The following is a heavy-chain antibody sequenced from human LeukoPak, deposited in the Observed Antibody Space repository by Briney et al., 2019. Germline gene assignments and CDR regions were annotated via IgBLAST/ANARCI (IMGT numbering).Heavy chain of an antibody. Sequence: GASVKVSCKASGYTFIGNYIHWVRQAPGQSLESMGWINPNTGATNYAQMFQGRVTMTRDTSISIGYMDLTRLTSDDSAVYYCAREEMDSNSLDHWGQGTLVTVSS. CDR3: AREEMDSNSLDH. V-gene: IGHV1-2*02. J-gene: IGHJ4*02. D-gene: IGHD5-24*01. CDR2: INPNTGAT. CDR1: GYTFIGNY.